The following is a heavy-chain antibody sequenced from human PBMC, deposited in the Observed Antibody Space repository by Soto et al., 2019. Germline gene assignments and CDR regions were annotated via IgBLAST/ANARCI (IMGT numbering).Heavy chain of an antibody. CDR2: ITTAGDT. CDR1: GFAVSSKY. CDR3: ARELHGGSYGMDV. V-gene: IGHV3-13*04. J-gene: IGHJ6*02. Sequence: PGGSLRLSCAASGFAVSSKYMHWVRQVTGKGLEWVSGITTAGDTYYPGSVKGRFTISREKAKNSLYLQMNSLSAGDTAVYYCARELHGGSYGMDVWGQGTTVTVSS.